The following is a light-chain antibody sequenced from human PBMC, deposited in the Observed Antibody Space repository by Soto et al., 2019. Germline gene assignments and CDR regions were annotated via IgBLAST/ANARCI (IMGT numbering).Light chain of an antibody. CDR3: SSYAASXNFYFV. CDR2: EVT. V-gene: IGLV2-8*01. J-gene: IGLJ3*02. CDR1: SSDVGGYNY. Sequence: QSALTQPPSASGSPGQSVTISCTGTSSDVGGYNYVSWYQQYPGRAPKLMIYEVTKRPSGVPDRFSGSKSGNTASLTVSGLQAEDEADXXCSSYAASXNFYFVFGGGTKLTVL.